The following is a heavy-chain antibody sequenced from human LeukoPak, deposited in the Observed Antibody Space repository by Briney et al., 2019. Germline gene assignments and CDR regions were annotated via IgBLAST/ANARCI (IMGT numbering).Heavy chain of an antibody. Sequence: GGSLRLSCAASGFTFSRHGMHWVRQAPGKGLEWVAFIRYDGSDKYYADSVKGRFTISRDNPKNSLYLQMNSLRAEDTAVYYCASRYCSGGSCYFGFDYWGQGTLVTVSS. J-gene: IGHJ4*02. CDR2: IRYDGSDK. CDR1: GFTFSRHG. V-gene: IGHV3-30*02. CDR3: ASRYCSGGSCYFGFDY. D-gene: IGHD2-15*01.